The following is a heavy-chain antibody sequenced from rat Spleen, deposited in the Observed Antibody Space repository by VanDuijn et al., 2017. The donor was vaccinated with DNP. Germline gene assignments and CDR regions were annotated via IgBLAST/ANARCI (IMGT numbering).Heavy chain of an antibody. J-gene: IGHJ2*01. CDR1: GFTFNNYW. CDR2: INSSGGSM. CDR3: ARRGYYGYNTFDY. D-gene: IGHD1-9*01. V-gene: IGHV5-31*01. Sequence: EVQLVESGGGLVQAGRSMKLSCAASGFTFNNYWMTWIRQVPGKGLEWLASINSSGGSMFYPDSVKGRFTISRDNAENTLYLQMNSLRSEDTATYYCARRGYYGYNTFDYWGQGVMVTVSS.